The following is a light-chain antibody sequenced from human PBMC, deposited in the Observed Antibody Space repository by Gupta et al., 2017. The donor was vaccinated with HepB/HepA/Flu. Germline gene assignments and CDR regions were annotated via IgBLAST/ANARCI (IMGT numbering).Light chain of an antibody. Sequence: EIVLTQSPGTLSLSPGERATLSCRASQSITSNYLAWYQQKPGQAPRLLIYGTSSRAAGIPDRFSGSGSGTDFTLTISRLEPEDFAVYYCLQDDNTPLTFGHGTKVDIK. CDR3: LQDDNTPLT. V-gene: IGKV3-20*01. J-gene: IGKJ3*01. CDR1: QSITSNY. CDR2: GTS.